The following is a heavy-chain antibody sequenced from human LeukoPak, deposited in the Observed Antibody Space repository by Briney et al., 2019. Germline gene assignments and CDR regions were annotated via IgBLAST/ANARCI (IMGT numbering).Heavy chain of an antibody. V-gene: IGHV4-61*02. Sequence: PSETLSLTCTVSGGAIGSGSYLWTWIRQPAGKGLEWIGRLYASGSTNYNPSLKSRVSTSVDASKNQFSLKLSSVTAADTAVYYCARSYFYNSREAFDIWGQGTMVTVS. D-gene: IGHD3-22*01. CDR2: LYASGST. CDR1: GGAIGSGSYL. CDR3: ARSYFYNSREAFDI. J-gene: IGHJ3*02.